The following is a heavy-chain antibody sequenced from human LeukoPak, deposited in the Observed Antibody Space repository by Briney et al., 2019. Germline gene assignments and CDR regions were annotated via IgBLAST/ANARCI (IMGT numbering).Heavy chain of an antibody. CDR1: GGTFSSNA. CDR3: TRDVWIAARFRYYYYMDV. Sequence: SVKVSCKASGGTFSSNAISWVRQAPGQGLEWMGGIIPIFGTANYAQKFQGRVTITADESTSTAYMELRSLRSEDTAVYYCTRDVWIAARFRYYYYMDVWGKGTTVTVSS. V-gene: IGHV1-69*13. CDR2: IIPIFGTA. D-gene: IGHD6-6*01. J-gene: IGHJ6*03.